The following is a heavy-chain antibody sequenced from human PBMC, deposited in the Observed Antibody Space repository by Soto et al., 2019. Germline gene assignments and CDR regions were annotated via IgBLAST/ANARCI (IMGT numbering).Heavy chain of an antibody. D-gene: IGHD3-22*01. CDR3: ARGDSYYYDSSGYSSHAFDI. V-gene: IGHV1-69*13. CDR2: IIPIFGPA. J-gene: IGHJ3*02. CDR1: GGTFSSYA. Sequence: APVKVSCKASGGTFSSYAISWVRQAPGEGLECMGWIIPIFGPANYAQKFQGSVTITSDESTSTAYMELSSLRSEDTAVYYCARGDSYYYDSSGYSSHAFDIWGQGTMVPVS.